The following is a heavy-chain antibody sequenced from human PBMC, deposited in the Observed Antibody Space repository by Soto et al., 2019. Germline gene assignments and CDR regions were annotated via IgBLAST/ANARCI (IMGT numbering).Heavy chain of an antibody. CDR3: ARVSAPGYYYGMDV. V-gene: IGHV4-31*03. CDR1: GGSISSGGYY. Sequence: QVQLQESGPGLVKPSQTLSLTCTVSGGSISSGGYYWSWIRQHPGKGLEWIGYIYYSGSTYYNPSLKSRVTISVDTSENQFSLKLSSVTAADTAVYYCARVSAPGYYYGMDVWGQGTTVTVSS. J-gene: IGHJ6*02. CDR2: IYYSGST.